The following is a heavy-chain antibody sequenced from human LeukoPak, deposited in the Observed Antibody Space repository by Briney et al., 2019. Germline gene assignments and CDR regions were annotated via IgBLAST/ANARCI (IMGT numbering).Heavy chain of an antibody. J-gene: IGHJ4*02. Sequence: GGSLRLSCAASGFTVSSNHMSWVRQAPGKGLEWVSLVYSGGTIYYADSVKGRFTISRDNSKNMLYLQMNSLRADDTAVYYCARPASGGLSEDYWGQGTLVTVSS. CDR2: VYSGGTI. V-gene: IGHV3-53*01. CDR1: GFTVSSNH. D-gene: IGHD3-10*01. CDR3: ARPASGGLSEDY.